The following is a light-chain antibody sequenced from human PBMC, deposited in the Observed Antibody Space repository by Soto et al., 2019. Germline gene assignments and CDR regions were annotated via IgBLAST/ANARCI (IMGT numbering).Light chain of an antibody. CDR2: AAC. CDR3: QKYNSAPLA. CDR1: PGIGVY. V-gene: IGKV1-27*01. Sequence: DSQMPQSPSSLPASLGDRVTITCRASPGIGVYLAWFQQKPGNAPKLLIYAACTLQTGVPSRFSGSGSGTEFTLTVSSLQPEDVATYYCQKYNSAPLAFGGGTSVEIK. J-gene: IGKJ4*01.